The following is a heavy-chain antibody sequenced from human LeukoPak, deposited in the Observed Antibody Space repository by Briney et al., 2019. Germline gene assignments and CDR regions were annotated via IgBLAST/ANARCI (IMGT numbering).Heavy chain of an antibody. J-gene: IGHJ4*02. CDR3: ARAAWDTAMVTFDY. Sequence: ASVKVSCKASGYTFTSYGISWVRQAPGQGLEWMGWISAYNGNTNYAQKLQGRVTMTTDTSTSTAYMELRSLRSDDTAVYYCARAAWDTAMVTFDYWGQGTLVTVSS. CDR2: ISAYNGNT. V-gene: IGHV1-18*01. CDR1: GYTFTSYG. D-gene: IGHD5-18*01.